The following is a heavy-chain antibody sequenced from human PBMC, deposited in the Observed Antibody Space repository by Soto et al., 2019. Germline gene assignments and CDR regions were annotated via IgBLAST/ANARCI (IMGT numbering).Heavy chain of an antibody. CDR3: ARQWASAYYYDSSGFDDY. Sequence: PSEPLSLTCTVSGGSISSSSYYWGWIRQPPGKGLEWIGSIYYSGSTYYNPSLKSRVTISVDTSKNQFSLKLSSVTAADTAVYYCARQWASAYYYDSSGFDDYWGQGTLVTVSS. J-gene: IGHJ4*02. CDR1: GGSISSSSYY. CDR2: IYYSGST. V-gene: IGHV4-39*01. D-gene: IGHD3-22*01.